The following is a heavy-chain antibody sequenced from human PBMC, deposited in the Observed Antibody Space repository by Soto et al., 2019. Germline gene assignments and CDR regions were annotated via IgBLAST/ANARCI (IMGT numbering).Heavy chain of an antibody. CDR2: IWYDGSNK. CDR3: AREKTKNYYYYGMDV. V-gene: IGHV3-33*01. Sequence: QVQLVESGGGVVQPGRSLRLSCAASGFTFSSYGMHWVRQAPGKGLEWVAVIWYDGSNKYYADSVKGRFTISRDNSKNTLYLQMNSLRAEDTAVYYCAREKTKNYYYYGMDVWGQGTTVTVSS. CDR1: GFTFSSYG. J-gene: IGHJ6*02.